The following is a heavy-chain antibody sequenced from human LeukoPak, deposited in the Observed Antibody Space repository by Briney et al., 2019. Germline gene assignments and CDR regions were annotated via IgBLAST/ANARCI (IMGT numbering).Heavy chain of an antibody. CDR2: ISYDGSNK. D-gene: IGHD6-19*01. J-gene: IGHJ4*02. Sequence: GGSLRLSCAASGFTFSSYGMHWVRQAPGKGLEWVAVISYDGSNKYYADSVKGRFTISRDNSKNTLYLQMNSLRAEDTAVYYCAKGAQWLVWSYFDYWGQGTLVTVSS. V-gene: IGHV3-30*18. CDR1: GFTFSSYG. CDR3: AKGAQWLVWSYFDY.